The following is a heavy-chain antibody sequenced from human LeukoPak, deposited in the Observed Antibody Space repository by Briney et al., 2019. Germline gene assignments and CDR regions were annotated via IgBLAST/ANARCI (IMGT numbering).Heavy chain of an antibody. CDR3: AKDLSAFDI. Sequence: GGSLRLSCAASGFTFSNYGMNWVRQAPGKGLEWVSGITGNGGTTYYADSVKGRFTISRDNSKNTVYLQMNSLRAEDTAVYYCAKDLSAFDIWGQGTMVTVSS. J-gene: IGHJ3*02. CDR1: GFTFSNYG. V-gene: IGHV3-23*01. CDR2: ITGNGGTT.